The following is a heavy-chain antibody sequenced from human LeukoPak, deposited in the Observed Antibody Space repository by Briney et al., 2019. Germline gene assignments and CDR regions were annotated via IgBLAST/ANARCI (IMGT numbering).Heavy chain of an antibody. V-gene: IGHV3-23*01. Sequence: GGSLRLSCAVSGITLSNYGMSWVRQAPGKGLEWVSAISGSGGSTYYADSVKGRFTISRDNSKNTLYLQMNSLRAEDTAVYYCAKDRGITGTTYYYFDYWGQGTLVTVSS. J-gene: IGHJ4*02. CDR1: GITLSNYG. CDR2: ISGSGGST. D-gene: IGHD1-20*01. CDR3: AKDRGITGTTYYYFDY.